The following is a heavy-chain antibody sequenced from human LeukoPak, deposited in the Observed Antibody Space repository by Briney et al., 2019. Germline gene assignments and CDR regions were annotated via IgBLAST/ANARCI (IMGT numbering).Heavy chain of an antibody. CDR2: INHSGST. V-gene: IGHV4-34*01. CDR3: ARTAFDI. Sequence: PSETLSLTCAVYGGSFSGYYWSWIRQPPGKGLEWIGKINHSGSTNYNPSLKSRVTISVDTSKNQFSLKRRSVTAADTAVYYCARTAFDIWGQGTMVTVSS. CDR1: GGSFSGYY. J-gene: IGHJ3*02.